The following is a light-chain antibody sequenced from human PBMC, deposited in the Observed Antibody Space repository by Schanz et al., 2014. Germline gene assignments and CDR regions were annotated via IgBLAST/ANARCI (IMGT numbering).Light chain of an antibody. J-gene: IGLJ2*01. V-gene: IGLV2-14*01. CDR3: QCYDTKMTEV. CDR2: DVS. Sequence: QSALTQPASVSGSPGQSITISCTGTSSDVGGYNYVSWYQQYPGKAPKLMIYDVSNRPSGVSNRFSGSKSGNTASLIISGLQAEDEADYYCQCYDTKMTEVFGGGTKLTF. CDR1: SSDVGGYNY.